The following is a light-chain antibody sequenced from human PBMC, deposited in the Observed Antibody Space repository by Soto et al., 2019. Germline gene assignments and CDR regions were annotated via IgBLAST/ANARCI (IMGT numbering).Light chain of an antibody. CDR2: TAS. Sequence: DIPMTQSPSSLSASVGDRVTITCRASQSIDNYLNWYQQKPGKAPNFLIYTASTLQRGVPSRFSGSGSGTDFTLTISSLQPEDFATYYCLQSYSSPRTFGGGTKVEIK. CDR1: QSIDNY. V-gene: IGKV1-39*01. CDR3: LQSYSSPRT. J-gene: IGKJ4*01.